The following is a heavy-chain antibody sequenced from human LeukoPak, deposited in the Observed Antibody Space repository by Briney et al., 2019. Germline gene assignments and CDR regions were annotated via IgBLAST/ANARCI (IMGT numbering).Heavy chain of an antibody. J-gene: IGHJ4*02. CDR2: IIPIFGTA. V-gene: IGHV1-69*13. Sequence: SVKVSCKDSGGTFSSYAISWVRQAPGQGLEWMGGIIPIFGTANYAQKFQGRVTITADESTSTAYMELSSLRSEDTAVYYCARSVAAPRIDYFDYWGQGTLVTVSS. D-gene: IGHD6-6*01. CDR1: GGTFSSYA. CDR3: ARSVAAPRIDYFDY.